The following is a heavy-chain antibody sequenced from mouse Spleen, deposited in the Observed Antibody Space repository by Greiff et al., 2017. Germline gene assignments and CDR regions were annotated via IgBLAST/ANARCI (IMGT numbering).Heavy chain of an antibody. CDR1: GYTFTDYY. CDR2: INPYNGGT. V-gene: IGHV1-19*01. CDR3: VPNDVDYAMDY. Sequence: EVQLQQSGPVLVKPGASVKMSCKASGYTFTDYYMTWVQQSPGKSLEWIGVINPYNGGTSYNQKFKGKATLTVDKSSNTAYMELNSLTSEDAAVYYFVPNDVDYAMDYWGQGTSVTVSS. D-gene: IGHD2-12*01. J-gene: IGHJ4*01.